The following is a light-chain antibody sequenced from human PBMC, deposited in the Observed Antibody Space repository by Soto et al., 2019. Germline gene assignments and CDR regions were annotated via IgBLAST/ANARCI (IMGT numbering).Light chain of an antibody. CDR3: QQYGNSRGT. Sequence: EIVLTQSPGTLSLSPGERATLSCRASQSVSSSYLAWYQQKPGQAPRLLIYNASSWATGIPDRFSGSGSGTDFTLTISRLEPEDFAVYYCQQYGNSRGTFGQGTKVDIK. V-gene: IGKV3-20*01. CDR2: NAS. CDR1: QSVSSSY. J-gene: IGKJ1*01.